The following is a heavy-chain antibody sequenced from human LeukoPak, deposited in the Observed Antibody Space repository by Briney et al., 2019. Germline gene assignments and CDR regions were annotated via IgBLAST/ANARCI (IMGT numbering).Heavy chain of an antibody. D-gene: IGHD3-10*01. CDR3: AKDSGYGSGKITGDLDY. Sequence: PGGSLRLPCAASGFTFSSYAMSWVRQAPGKGLEWVSAISGSGGSTYYADSVKGRFTISRDNSKNTLYLQMNSLRAEDTAVYYCAKDSGYGSGKITGDLDYWGQGTLVTVSS. CDR1: GFTFSSYA. J-gene: IGHJ4*02. V-gene: IGHV3-23*01. CDR2: ISGSGGST.